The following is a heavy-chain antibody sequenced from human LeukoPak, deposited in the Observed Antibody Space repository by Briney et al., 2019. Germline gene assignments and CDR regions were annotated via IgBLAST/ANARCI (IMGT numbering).Heavy chain of an antibody. V-gene: IGHV3-21*06. CDR2: ISSGATYI. D-gene: IGHD1-1*01. CDR3: ARSKGGAQREYGMDV. CDR1: GFTFSTYA. Sequence: GGSLRLSCAASGFTFSTYAIHWVRQAPGKGLEWVSSISSGATYIDNADSVKGRFTISRDNAKNSLYLEMNSLRAEDTAVYYCARSKGGAQREYGMDVWGKGTTVTVSS. J-gene: IGHJ6*04.